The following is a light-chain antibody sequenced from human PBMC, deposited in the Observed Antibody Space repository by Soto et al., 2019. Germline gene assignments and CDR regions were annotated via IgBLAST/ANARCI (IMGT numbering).Light chain of an antibody. V-gene: IGKV3-11*01. CDR2: DAS. J-gene: IGKJ1*01. CDR1: QSISID. Sequence: EIVLTQSPVTLSLSPGEGATLSCKANQSISIDLAWYQQKPGQVPRLLIYDASSRATGIPGRFTGSGSGTDFTLTISSLEPEDFAVYYCQQRGNWPRTWAFGQGTKVEV. CDR3: QQRGNWPRTWA.